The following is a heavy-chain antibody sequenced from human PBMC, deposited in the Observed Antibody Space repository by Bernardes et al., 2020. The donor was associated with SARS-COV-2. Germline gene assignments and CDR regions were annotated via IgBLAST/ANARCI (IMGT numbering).Heavy chain of an antibody. CDR2: LNPNSGDT. D-gene: IGHD2-2*02. Sequence: ASVKVSCKASGYTFTGYYMHWVRQAPGQGLEWMGWLNPNSGDTNYAQKFQGRVTMTRDTSISTAYMELSSLRSDDTAVYYCAISFYCSATSCYKSAFDIWGQGTMVTVSS. J-gene: IGHJ3*02. CDR3: AISFYCSATSCYKSAFDI. CDR1: GYTFTGYY. V-gene: IGHV1-2*02.